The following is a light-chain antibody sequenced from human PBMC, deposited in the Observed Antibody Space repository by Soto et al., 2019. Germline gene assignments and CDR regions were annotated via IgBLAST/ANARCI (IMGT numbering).Light chain of an antibody. V-gene: IGKV2-28*01. J-gene: IGKJ1*01. Sequence: DIVMTQSPLSLPVTPGEPASISCRSSQSLLHSNGYNYLDWYVQKPGQSPQLLIYLGSTRASGVPDRFSGSGSGTDFTLKISRVEAEDVGVYYCMQALQTWTFGQGTKVEIK. CDR1: QSLLHSNGYNY. CDR3: MQALQTWT. CDR2: LGS.